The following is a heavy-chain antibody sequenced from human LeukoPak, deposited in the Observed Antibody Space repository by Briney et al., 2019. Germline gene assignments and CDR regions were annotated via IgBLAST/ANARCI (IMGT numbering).Heavy chain of an antibody. CDR2: ISLSGSAM. D-gene: IGHD1-1*01. Sequence: GSLRLSCAASGFTFSDYYMSWLRQAPGKGLEWVSYISLSGSAMYYADSVKGRFTISRDGAKNSLYLQMNSLRADDTAVYYCARWNTAFDYWGQGTLVTVSS. CDR1: GFTFSDYY. V-gene: IGHV3-11*01. CDR3: ARWNTAFDY. J-gene: IGHJ4*02.